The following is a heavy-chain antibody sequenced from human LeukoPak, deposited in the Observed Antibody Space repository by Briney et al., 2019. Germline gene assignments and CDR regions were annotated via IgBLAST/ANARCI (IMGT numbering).Heavy chain of an antibody. D-gene: IGHD3-10*01. J-gene: IGHJ4*02. CDR2: MSGSGGST. CDR1: GFTFSSYA. CDR3: AKDSGSMVRGPFDY. Sequence: PGGSLRLSCAASGFTFSSYAMGWVRQAPGKGLEWVSAMSGSGGSTYYADSVKGRFTISRDNSKNTLYLQMNSLRAEDTAVYYCAKDSGSMVRGPFDYWGQGTLVTVSS. V-gene: IGHV3-23*01.